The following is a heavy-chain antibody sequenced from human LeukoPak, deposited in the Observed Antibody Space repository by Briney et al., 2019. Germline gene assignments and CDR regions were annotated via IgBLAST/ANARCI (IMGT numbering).Heavy chain of an antibody. CDR1: GFSFDDYA. J-gene: IGHJ4*02. CDR3: AKDNRGYGSGTYYNLAFDY. Sequence: PGGSLRPSCAASGFSFDDYAVHWVRQAPGRGLEWVSLISGDGGTTYYADSVKGRFTISRDNSKNSLYLQMNSLRTEDTALYYCAKDNRGYGSGTYYNLAFDYWGQGTLVTVSS. V-gene: IGHV3-43*02. CDR2: ISGDGGTT. D-gene: IGHD3-10*01.